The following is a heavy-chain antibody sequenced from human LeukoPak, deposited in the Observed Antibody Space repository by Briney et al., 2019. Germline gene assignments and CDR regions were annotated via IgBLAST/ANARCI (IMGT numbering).Heavy chain of an antibody. CDR2: IYPSGST. CDR3: ARHLAWGGSGSYYNFGGPNWFDP. Sequence: SETLSLTCTVSGGSISSGSYHWSWIRQPAGKALEWIGRIYPSGSTNYNPSLKSRVTISVDTSKNQFSLKLSSVTAADTAVYYCARHLAWGGSGSYYNFGGPNWFDPWGQGTLVTVSS. CDR1: GGSISSGSYH. V-gene: IGHV4-61*02. D-gene: IGHD3-10*01. J-gene: IGHJ5*02.